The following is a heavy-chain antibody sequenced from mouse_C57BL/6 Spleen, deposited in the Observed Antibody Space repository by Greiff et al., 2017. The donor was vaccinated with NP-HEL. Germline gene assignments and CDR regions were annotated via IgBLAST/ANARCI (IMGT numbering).Heavy chain of an antibody. Sequence: QVQLQQSGAELARPGASVKLSCKASGYTFTSYGISWVKQRPGQGLEWIGEIYPRSGNNYYNEKFKGKATLTADKSSSTAYMELRRLTSEDSAVYCCARYGYDYAMDYWGQGTSVTVSS. J-gene: IGHJ4*01. CDR3: ARYGYDYAMDY. CDR2: IYPRSGNN. D-gene: IGHD2-2*01. CDR1: GYTFTSYG. V-gene: IGHV1-81*01.